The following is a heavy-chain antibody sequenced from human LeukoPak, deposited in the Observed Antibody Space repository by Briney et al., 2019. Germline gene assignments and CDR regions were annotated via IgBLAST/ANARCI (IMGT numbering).Heavy chain of an antibody. J-gene: IGHJ4*02. CDR2: IYSGGST. V-gene: IGHV3-53*01. CDR3: ARAHSSGWYYFDY. D-gene: IGHD6-19*01. CDR1: GFTFSSYA. Sequence: GGSLRLSCAASGFTFSSYAMSWVRQAPGKGLEWVSVIYSGGSTYYADSVKGRFTIFRDNSKNTLYLQMNSLRAEDTAVYYCARAHSSGWYYFDYWGQGTLVTVSS.